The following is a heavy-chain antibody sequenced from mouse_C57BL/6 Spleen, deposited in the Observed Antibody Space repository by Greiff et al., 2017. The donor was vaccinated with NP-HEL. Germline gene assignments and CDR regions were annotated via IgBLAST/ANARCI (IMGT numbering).Heavy chain of an antibody. CDR2: ISSGGDYI. CDR3: TRDDGYYWYFEV. V-gene: IGHV5-9-1*02. D-gene: IGHD2-3*01. Sequence: DVMLVESGEGLVKPGGSLKLSCAASGFTFSSYAMSWVRQTPEKRLEWVAYISSGGDYIYYADTVKGRFTISRDNARNTLYLQMSSLKSEDTAMYYCTRDDGYYWYFEVWGTGTTVTVAS. J-gene: IGHJ1*03. CDR1: GFTFSSYA.